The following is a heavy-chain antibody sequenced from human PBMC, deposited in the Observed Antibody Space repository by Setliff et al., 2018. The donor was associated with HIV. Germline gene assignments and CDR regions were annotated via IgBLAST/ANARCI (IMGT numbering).Heavy chain of an antibody. Sequence: PGESLKISCAASGFIFNSYSIHWVRQAPGKGLEWVAIISYDGSDKYYADSVKGRFTISRDNSNNTVYLEMKSLRAEDTAVYYCAKGQYSGSYSFFQHWGQGALVTVSS. CDR2: ISYDGSDK. D-gene: IGHD1-26*01. V-gene: IGHV3-30*04. J-gene: IGHJ1*01. CDR3: AKGQYSGSYSFFQH. CDR1: GFIFNSYS.